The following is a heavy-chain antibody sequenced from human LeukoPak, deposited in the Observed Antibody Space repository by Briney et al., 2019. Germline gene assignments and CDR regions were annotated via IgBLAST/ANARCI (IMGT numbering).Heavy chain of an antibody. CDR3: ARHSGYYDSSGYYSYFDY. V-gene: IGHV4-39*01. Sequence: SETLSLTCTVSGGSISSSSYYWGWIRQPPGKGLEWIGSIYYSGSPYYNPSLKSRVTISVDTSKNQFSLRLSSVTAADTAVYYCARHSGYYDSSGYYSYFDYWGQGTLVTVSS. CDR2: IYYSGSP. J-gene: IGHJ4*02. CDR1: GGSISSSSYY. D-gene: IGHD3-22*01.